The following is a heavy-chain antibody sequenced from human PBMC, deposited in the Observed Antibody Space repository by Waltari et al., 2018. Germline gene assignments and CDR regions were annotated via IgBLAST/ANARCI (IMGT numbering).Heavy chain of an antibody. Sequence: QVQLQESGPGLVKPSQTLSLTCTVSGGSISSGGYYWSWIRQHPGKGLEWIGYIYYSGSTYYNPSLKSRVTISVDTSKNQFSLKLSSVTAADTAVYYCARDPRGAARPYRPNLDYWGQGTLVTVSS. CDR2: IYYSGST. D-gene: IGHD6-6*01. CDR1: GGSISSGGYY. J-gene: IGHJ4*02. V-gene: IGHV4-31*03. CDR3: ARDPRGAARPYRPNLDY.